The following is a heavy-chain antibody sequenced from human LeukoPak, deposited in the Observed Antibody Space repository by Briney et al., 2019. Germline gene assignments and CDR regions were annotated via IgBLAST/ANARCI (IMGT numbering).Heavy chain of an antibody. CDR1: GFSISTYS. J-gene: IGHJ3*02. V-gene: IGHV4-59*01. D-gene: IGHD1-26*01. Sequence: SETLSLTCTVSGFSISTYSWSWIRQPPGKGLGWVGYIYSSGGTDHNPSLKSRVTMSVDTSTNQLSLKLNSVTAADTAVYYCARAKRWENDAFDIWGQGTLVTVAS. CDR2: IYSSGGT. CDR3: ARAKRWENDAFDI.